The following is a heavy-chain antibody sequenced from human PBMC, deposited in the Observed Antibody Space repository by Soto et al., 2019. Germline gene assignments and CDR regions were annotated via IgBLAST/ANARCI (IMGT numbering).Heavy chain of an antibody. D-gene: IGHD5-18*01. Sequence: GGSLILSCAAPGFTFSNAWMNWVRQAPGKGLEWVGRIKSKTDGGTTDYAAPVKGRFTISRDDSKNTLYLQMNSLKTEDTAVYYCTSRYSYGYYGMDVWGQGTTVTVSS. CDR1: GFTFSNAW. J-gene: IGHJ6*02. CDR3: TSRYSYGYYGMDV. V-gene: IGHV3-15*07. CDR2: IKSKTDGGTT.